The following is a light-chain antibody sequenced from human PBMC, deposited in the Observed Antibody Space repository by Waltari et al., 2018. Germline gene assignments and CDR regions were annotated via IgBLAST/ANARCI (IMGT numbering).Light chain of an antibody. V-gene: IGKV3-15*01. CDR3: QQYYSVPLT. J-gene: IGKJ1*01. CDR1: QSVGSN. Sequence: EMVMTQSPATLSVSPGERATLSCRASQSVGSNVAWYQQKPGQAPRLLIYGASTRATVIPARFSGSGSGTEFTLTISSLQSEDFAVYYCQQYYSVPLTFGQGTKVGIK. CDR2: GAS.